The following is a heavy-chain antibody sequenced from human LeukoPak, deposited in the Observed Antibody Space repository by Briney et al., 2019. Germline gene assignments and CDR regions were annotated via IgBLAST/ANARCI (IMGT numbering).Heavy chain of an antibody. CDR3: ARSHGGITIRNWFDP. D-gene: IGHD3-3*01. CDR1: GYTFTGYY. V-gene: IGHV1-2*02. Sequence: ASVRVSCKASGYTFTGYYMHWVRQAPGQGLEWMGWINPNSGGTNYAQKFQGRVTMTRDTSISTAYMELSRLRSDDTAVYYCARSHGGITIRNWFDPWGQGTLVTVSS. CDR2: INPNSGGT. J-gene: IGHJ5*02.